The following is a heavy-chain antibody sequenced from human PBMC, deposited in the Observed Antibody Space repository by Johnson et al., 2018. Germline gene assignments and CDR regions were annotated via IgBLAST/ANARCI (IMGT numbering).Heavy chain of an antibody. Sequence: QVQLVESGGGVVQPGRSLRLSCAASGFTFSSYGMHWVRQAPGKGLEWVAVISYDGSNKYYADSVKGRFTISRDNSKNTLYLQMNSLRAEETAVYYWARDITLGAFDVWGQGTLVTVSS. CDR3: ARDITLGAFDV. D-gene: IGHD1-14*01. CDR2: ISYDGSNK. CDR1: GFTFSSYG. J-gene: IGHJ3*01. V-gene: IGHV3-30*03.